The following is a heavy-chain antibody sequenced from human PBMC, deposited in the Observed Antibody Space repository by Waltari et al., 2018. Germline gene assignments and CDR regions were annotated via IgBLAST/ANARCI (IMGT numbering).Heavy chain of an antibody. CDR2: IYYSGST. Sequence: QLQLQESGPGLVKPSETLSLTCPVSGGSISSSSYYWGWISQPPGKGLEWIGSIYYSGSTYYNPSLKSRVTISVDTSKNQFSLKLSSVTAADTAVYYCARGAPYYGMVVCGQGTTVTVSS. V-gene: IGHV4-39*07. CDR1: GGSISSSSYY. CDR3: ARGAPYYGMVV. J-gene: IGHJ6*02.